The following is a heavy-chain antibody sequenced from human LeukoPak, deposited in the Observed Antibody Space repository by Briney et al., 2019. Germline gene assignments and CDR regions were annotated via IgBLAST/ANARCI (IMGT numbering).Heavy chain of an antibody. CDR1: GFTFSRYE. D-gene: IGHD2-2*02. J-gene: IGHJ6*04. CDR3: ARGHLYCSSISCYNLGWMDV. CDR2: ISNSGNTI. V-gene: IGHV3-48*03. Sequence: PGGSLRLSCAASGFTFSRYEMNWVRQAPGKGLEWVSYISNSGNTIYYADSMKGRFTISRDNAKNSLFLQVNSLIAEDTAVYYCARGHLYCSSISCYNLGWMDVWGKGTTVTVSS.